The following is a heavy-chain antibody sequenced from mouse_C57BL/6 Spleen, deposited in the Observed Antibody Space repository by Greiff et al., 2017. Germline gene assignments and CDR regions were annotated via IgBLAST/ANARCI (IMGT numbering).Heavy chain of an antibody. CDR2: IYPGNSDT. Sequence: VQLQQSGTVLARPGASVKMSCKTSGYTFTSYWMHWVKQRPGQGLEWIGAIYPGNSDTSYNQKFKGKAKLTAVTSASTAYMELSSLTNEDSAVYYCTRGGPEFITTVVADYWDQGTTLTVPS. D-gene: IGHD1-1*01. V-gene: IGHV1-5*01. J-gene: IGHJ2*01. CDR3: TRGGPEFITTVVADY. CDR1: GYTFTSYW.